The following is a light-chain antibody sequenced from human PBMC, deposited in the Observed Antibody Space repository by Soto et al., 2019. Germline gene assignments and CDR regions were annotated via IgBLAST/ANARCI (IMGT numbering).Light chain of an antibody. CDR3: QQGYSTPLT. CDR1: QTISGY. J-gene: IGKJ4*01. V-gene: IGKV1-39*01. CDR2: AAS. Sequence: DIQMTQSPSSLSASAGDRVTITCRASQTISGYLSWYQQKPGKAPKLLIYAASSLQSGVPSRFSGSGSGTDLTLTISSLQPEDFATYYCQQGYSTPLTFGGGTKVEIK.